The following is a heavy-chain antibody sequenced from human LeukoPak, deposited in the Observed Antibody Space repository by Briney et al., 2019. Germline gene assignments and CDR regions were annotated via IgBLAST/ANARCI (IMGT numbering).Heavy chain of an antibody. D-gene: IGHD3-9*01. CDR1: GYTFTSYG. V-gene: IGHV1-69*13. J-gene: IGHJ5*02. Sequence: SVKVSCKASGYTFTSYGISWVRQAPGQGLEWMGGIIPIFGTANYAQKFQGRVTITADESTSTAYMELSSLRSEDTAVYYCARAGILDILTGSLNWFDPWGQGTLVTVSS. CDR3: ARAGILDILTGSLNWFDP. CDR2: IIPIFGTA.